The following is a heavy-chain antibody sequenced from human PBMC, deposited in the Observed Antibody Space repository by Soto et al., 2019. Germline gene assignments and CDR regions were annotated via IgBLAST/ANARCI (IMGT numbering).Heavy chain of an antibody. CDR2: ISTYNGDT. CDR1: GYTFTRSG. V-gene: IGHV1-18*01. J-gene: IGHJ6*02. CDR3: AREGVAPSYYYGMDV. Sequence: QVQLVQSGAEVKKPGASVKVSCKASGYTFTRSGISWVRQAPGQGLEWMGWISTYNGDTNDAQTFQGRVTMTTDTSTSTVHMEVGSLRSDDTAVYYCAREGVAPSYYYGMDVWGQGTPVTVSS. D-gene: IGHD5-12*01.